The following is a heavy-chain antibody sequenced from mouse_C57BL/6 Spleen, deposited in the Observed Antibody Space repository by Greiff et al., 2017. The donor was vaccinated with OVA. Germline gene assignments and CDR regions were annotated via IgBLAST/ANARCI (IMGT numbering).Heavy chain of an antibody. V-gene: IGHV1-74*01. CDR2: IHPSDSDT. D-gene: IGHD2-4*01. Sequence: QVQLQQPGAELVKPGASVKVSCKASGYTFTSYWMHWVKQRPGQGLEWIGRIHPSDSDTNYNQKFQGKATLTVDKSSSTAYMQLSSLTSEDSAVYYCAITPDDYDEDYAMDYWGQGTSVTVSS. J-gene: IGHJ4*01. CDR1: GYTFTSYW. CDR3: AITPDDYDEDYAMDY.